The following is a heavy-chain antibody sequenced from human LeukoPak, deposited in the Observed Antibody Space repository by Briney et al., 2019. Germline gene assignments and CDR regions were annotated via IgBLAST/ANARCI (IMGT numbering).Heavy chain of an antibody. V-gene: IGHV4-31*03. D-gene: IGHD4-11*01. CDR3: ARGVSNCLDY. CDR2: IYYIGNT. CDR1: GSSISSGGYY. J-gene: IGHJ4*02. Sequence: SQALSLTCTVSGSSISSGGYYWSWIREHPGPGLEWIGYIYYIGNTYYNPSLKSRVTISVDTSKNQFSLKLSSVTAADTAVYYCARGVSNCLDYWGQGTRVTVSS.